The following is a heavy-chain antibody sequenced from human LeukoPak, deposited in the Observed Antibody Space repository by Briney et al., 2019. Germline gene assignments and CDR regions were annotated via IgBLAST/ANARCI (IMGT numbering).Heavy chain of an antibody. D-gene: IGHD4-23*01. V-gene: IGHV4-4*07. Sequence: SETLSLTSTVSGGSISGYDWGWIRQPAGKGLEWIGRVYPSGGFTSNPSLKSRITMSVGKSQNPFSLNLSSVTAADTAVYFCARKNGGSGYFDSWGQGTLVTVSS. CDR1: GGSISGYD. CDR2: VYPSGGF. J-gene: IGHJ4*02. CDR3: ARKNGGSGYFDS.